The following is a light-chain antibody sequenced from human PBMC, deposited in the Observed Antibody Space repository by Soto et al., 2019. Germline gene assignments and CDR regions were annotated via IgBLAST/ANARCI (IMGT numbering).Light chain of an antibody. CDR3: QSYDSSLSGSV. CDR2: GNT. Sequence: QSVLTQPPSVSGAPGQRVTISCTGSSSNIGAVYDVHWYQQLPGTAPKLLIYGNTNRPSGVPDRFSGSKSGTSASLAITGLQAADEADYYCQSYDSSLSGSVFGGGTQLTVL. CDR1: SSNIGAVYD. V-gene: IGLV1-40*01. J-gene: IGLJ3*02.